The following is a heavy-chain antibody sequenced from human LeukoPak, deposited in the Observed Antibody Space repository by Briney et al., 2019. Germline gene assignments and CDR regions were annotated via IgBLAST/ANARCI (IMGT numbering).Heavy chain of an antibody. V-gene: IGHV3-9*01. CDR1: GFTFSNYG. D-gene: IGHD6-6*01. Sequence: GGTLRLSCAASGFTFSNYGMSWVRQAPGKGLEWVSGISWNSGSIGYADSVKGRFTISRDNAKNSLYLQMNSLRAEDTALYYCAKDEDYHYSIPSDPWGQGTLVTVSS. CDR2: ISWNSGSI. J-gene: IGHJ5*02. CDR3: AKDEDYHYSIPSDP.